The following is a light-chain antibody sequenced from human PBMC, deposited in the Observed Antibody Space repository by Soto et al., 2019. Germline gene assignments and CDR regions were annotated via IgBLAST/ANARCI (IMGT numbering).Light chain of an antibody. CDR3: QQFNSYPRT. CDR2: AAS. J-gene: IGKJ1*01. Sequence: DIQLTQSPSFLSASVGDRVSITCRASQGINTYLVWYQQKPGKAPKLLIYAASTLQSGVPPRFSGCGSGTEFTLTISSLQPEDFATYYCQQFNSYPRTFGQGTKVEIK. V-gene: IGKV1-9*01. CDR1: QGINTY.